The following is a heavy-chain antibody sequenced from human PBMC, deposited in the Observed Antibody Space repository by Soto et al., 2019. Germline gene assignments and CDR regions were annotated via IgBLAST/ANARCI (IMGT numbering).Heavy chain of an antibody. CDR1: GFTFSSYA. Sequence: GGSLRLSCAASGFTFSSYAMSWVRQAPGKGLEWVSAISGSGGSTYYADSVKGRFTISRDNSKNTLYLQMNSLRAEDTAVYYCAKDPEQWLGEDWFDPWGQGTLVTVSS. D-gene: IGHD6-19*01. V-gene: IGHV3-23*01. J-gene: IGHJ5*02. CDR2: ISGSGGST. CDR3: AKDPEQWLGEDWFDP.